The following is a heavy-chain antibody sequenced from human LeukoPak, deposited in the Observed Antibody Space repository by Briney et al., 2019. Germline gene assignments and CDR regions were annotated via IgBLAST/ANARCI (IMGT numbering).Heavy chain of an antibody. D-gene: IGHD6-13*01. CDR3: ERLLYSSSWYNY. CDR1: GGSISSSSYY. V-gene: IGHV4-39*07. CDR2: IYYSGST. J-gene: IGHJ4*02. Sequence: SETLSLTRTVSGGSISSSSYYWGWIRQPPGKGLEWIGSIYYSGSTYYNPSLKSRVTISVDTSKNQFSLKLSSVTAADTAVYYCERLLYSSSWYNYWGQGTLVTVSS.